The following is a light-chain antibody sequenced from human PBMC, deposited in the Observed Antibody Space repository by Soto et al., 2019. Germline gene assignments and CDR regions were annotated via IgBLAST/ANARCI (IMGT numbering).Light chain of an antibody. CDR3: QQYGSSLWT. V-gene: IGKV3-20*01. CDR2: GAS. CDR1: QSVSSSY. Sequence: EIVLTQSPGTLSLSPGERATLSCRASQSVSSSYLAWYQQKPGQAPRLLIYGASSRATGIPDRFSGSGSGTDFTLTISRLEPEDFAVYYCQQYGSSLWTFGHGTNVEIK. J-gene: IGKJ1*01.